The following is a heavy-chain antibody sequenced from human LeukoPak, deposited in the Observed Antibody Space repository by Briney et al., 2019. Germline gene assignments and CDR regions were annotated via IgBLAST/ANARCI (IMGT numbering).Heavy chain of an antibody. V-gene: IGHV3-21*05. J-gene: IGHJ4*02. Sequence: GGSLRLSCAASGFIFSNYEMNWVRQAPGKGLEWVSYISTSSSYIYYADSLKGRFTISRDNAKKSLYLQINSLRAEDTAVYYCARVTRGGYDGYFDYWGQGTLVTVSS. D-gene: IGHD5-12*01. CDR1: GFIFSNYE. CDR2: ISTSSSYI. CDR3: ARVTRGGYDGYFDY.